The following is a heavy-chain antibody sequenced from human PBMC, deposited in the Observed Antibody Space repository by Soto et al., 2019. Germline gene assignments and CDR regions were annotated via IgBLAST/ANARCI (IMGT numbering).Heavy chain of an antibody. V-gene: IGHV1-18*01. CDR3: ARDYSSGWSTNFWGKGENWFDP. CDR1: GYTFTSYG. J-gene: IGHJ5*02. D-gene: IGHD6-19*01. CDR2: ISPYNGKT. Sequence: QVQLVQSGAEVKKPGASVKVSCKASGYTFTSYGISWVRQAPGQGLEWMGWISPYNGKTNYAQKVQGRVTMTTDTXTXPAYMELRSLRSDDTAVYYCARDYSSGWSTNFWGKGENWFDPWGQGTLVTVSS.